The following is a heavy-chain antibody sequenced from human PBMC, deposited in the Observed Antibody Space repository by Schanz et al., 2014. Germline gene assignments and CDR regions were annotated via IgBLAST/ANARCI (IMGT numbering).Heavy chain of an antibody. Sequence: QEQLVESGGGVVQPGKSLRLSCAASGFAFSDYGMHWVRQAPGKGLEWVAFISYDGNEKHYPDSVKGRFTISRDNSRNTLFLQMNSLRDEDTAVYYCAATTILADWGQGTLVTVSS. V-gene: IGHV3-30*03. J-gene: IGHJ4*02. D-gene: IGHD3-3*01. CDR2: ISYDGNEK. CDR1: GFAFSDYG. CDR3: AATTILAD.